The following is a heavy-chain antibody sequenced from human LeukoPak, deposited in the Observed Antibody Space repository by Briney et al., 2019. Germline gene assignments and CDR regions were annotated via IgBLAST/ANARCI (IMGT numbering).Heavy chain of an antibody. V-gene: IGHV4-34*01. CDR3: ARAGAGDRSAVFDY. J-gene: IGHJ4*02. CDR2: INHNGYT. CDR1: GGPFSGYY. D-gene: IGHD7-27*01. Sequence: SETLSLTCAVYGGPFSGYYWNWIRQPPGKGLEWIGEINHNGYTNYNPSLESRVTISVDTSKNQFSLKVYSLTAADTAVYFCARAGAGDRSAVFDYWGQEILVTVSS.